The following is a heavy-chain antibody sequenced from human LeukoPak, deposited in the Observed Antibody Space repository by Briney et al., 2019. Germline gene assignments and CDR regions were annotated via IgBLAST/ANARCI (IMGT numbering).Heavy chain of an antibody. D-gene: IGHD1-26*01. CDR2: INPNSGGT. CDR3: ARYITVGATYQHFDY. V-gene: IGHV1-2*06. Sequence: RASVKVSCKASGYTFTSYAMNWVRQAPGQGLEWMGRINPNSGGTNYAQKFQGRVTMTRDTSISTAYMELSRLRSDDTAVYYCARYITVGATYQHFDYWGQGTLVTVSS. J-gene: IGHJ4*02. CDR1: GYTFTSYA.